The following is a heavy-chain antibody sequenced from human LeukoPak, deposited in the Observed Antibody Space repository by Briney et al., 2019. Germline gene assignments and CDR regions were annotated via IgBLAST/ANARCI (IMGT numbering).Heavy chain of an antibody. J-gene: IGHJ5*02. CDR1: GGSISSSSYY. Sequence: PSETLSLTCTVSGGSISSSSYYWGWIRQPPGKGLEWIGSIYYSGSTYYNPSLKSRVTISVDTSKNQFSLKLSSVTAADTAVYYCVDSSSWYGWFDPWGQGTLVIVSS. D-gene: IGHD6-13*01. CDR3: VDSSSWYGWFDP. CDR2: IYYSGST. V-gene: IGHV4-39*07.